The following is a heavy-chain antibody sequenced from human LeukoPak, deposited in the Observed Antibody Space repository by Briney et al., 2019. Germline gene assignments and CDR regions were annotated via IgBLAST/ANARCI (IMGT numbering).Heavy chain of an antibody. CDR1: GGSISSYY. J-gene: IGHJ4*02. Sequence: SETLSLTCTVSGGSISSYYWSWIRQPPGKGLEWIGYIYYSGSTNYNPSLKSRVTISVDTSKNQFSLKLSSVTAADTAVYYCARGEAPYYYDSSGFFFDYWGQGTLVTVSS. V-gene: IGHV4-59*08. D-gene: IGHD3-22*01. CDR3: ARGEAPYYYDSSGFFFDY. CDR2: IYYSGST.